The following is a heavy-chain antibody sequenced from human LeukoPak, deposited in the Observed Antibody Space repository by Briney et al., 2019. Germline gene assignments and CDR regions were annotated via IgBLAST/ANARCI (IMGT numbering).Heavy chain of an antibody. CDR1: GGSVSSTTYY. J-gene: IGHJ4*02. Sequence: SETLSLTCTVSGGSVSSTTYYWSWIRQPPGKGLEWIGHMYYSGNTNYNPSLKSRVTISVDTSRNQFSLKLSSVTAADTAVYYCARGESSGWHSSHLDCWGQGTLVTVSS. CDR3: ARGESSGWHSSHLDC. D-gene: IGHD6-19*01. V-gene: IGHV4-61*01. CDR2: MYYSGNT.